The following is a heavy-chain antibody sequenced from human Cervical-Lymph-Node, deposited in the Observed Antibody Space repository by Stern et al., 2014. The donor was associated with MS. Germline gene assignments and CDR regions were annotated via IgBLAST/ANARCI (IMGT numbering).Heavy chain of an antibody. J-gene: IGHJ3*01. V-gene: IGHV4-34*01. D-gene: IGHD1-1*01. CDR3: ARDRKVERSSRLLVSFDV. CDR2: LNSSADT. CDR1: GESFSDNF. Sequence: QVQLQQWGAGLLRPSETLSLTCAVQGESFSDNFWSWIRQTPGKGLEWIGELNSSADTHYNPALKSRATLPVVPSSSQFSLSLSSLTAADTALYYCARDRKVERSSRLLVSFDVWGQGTLVTVSS.